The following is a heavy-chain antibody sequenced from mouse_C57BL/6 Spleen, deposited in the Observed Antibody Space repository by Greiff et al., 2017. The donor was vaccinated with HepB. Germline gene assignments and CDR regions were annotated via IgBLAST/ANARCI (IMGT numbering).Heavy chain of an antibody. CDR3: ARYGYYDYVFDY. Sequence: QVQLKESGPELVRPGVSVKISCKGSGYTFTDYAMHWVKQSHAQSLEWIGVISTYYGDANYNQKFKDKATMTVDKSSSTAYMELTRLTSEDSAVYYCARYGYYDYVFDYWGQGTPVTVSA. V-gene: IGHV1-67*01. CDR2: ISTYYGDA. J-gene: IGHJ3*01. D-gene: IGHD2-4*01. CDR1: GYTFTDYA.